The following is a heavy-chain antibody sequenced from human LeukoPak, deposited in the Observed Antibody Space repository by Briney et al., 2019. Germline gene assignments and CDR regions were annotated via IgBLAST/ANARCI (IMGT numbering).Heavy chain of an antibody. J-gene: IGHJ6*03. CDR3: ARVPTTTNLYYYYYMDV. Sequence: SETLSLTRTLSVGSISSSSYYWGWIRQPPGKGLEWIGSIYFSESTYYHSSLKSRVTISIDTSKNQFSLRLSSMTAADSALYYCARVPTTTNLYYYYYMDVWGRGTTVTVSS. CDR2: IYFSEST. D-gene: IGHD1-14*01. CDR1: VGSISSSSYY. V-gene: IGHV4-39*01.